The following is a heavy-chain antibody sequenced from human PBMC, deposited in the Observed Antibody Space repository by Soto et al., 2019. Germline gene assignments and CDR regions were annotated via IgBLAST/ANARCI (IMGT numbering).Heavy chain of an antibody. CDR1: GGSISSSSYY. D-gene: IGHD5-18*01. CDR2: IYYSGST. J-gene: IGHJ6*02. CDR3: ARIGIQLYYYYYGMDV. V-gene: IGHV4-39*01. Sequence: SETLSLTCTVSGGSISSSSYYWGWIRQPPGKGLEWIGSIYYSGSTYYNPSLKSRVTISVDTSKNQFSLKLSSVTAADTAVYYCARIGIQLYYYYYGMDVWCQGTTVT.